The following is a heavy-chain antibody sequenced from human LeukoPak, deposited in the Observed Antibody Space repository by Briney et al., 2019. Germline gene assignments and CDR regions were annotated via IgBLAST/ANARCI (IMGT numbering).Heavy chain of an antibody. CDR1: GFTVSSNY. CDR2: IYSGGST. Sequence: GGSLRLSCAASGFTVSSNYMSWVRQAPGKGLEWVSVIYSGGSTYYADSVKGRFTIPRDNSKNTLYLQMNSLRAEDTAVYYCAVYDFWSGSGDYFDYWGQGTLVTVSS. CDR3: AVYDFWSGSGDYFDY. J-gene: IGHJ4*02. D-gene: IGHD3-3*01. V-gene: IGHV3-53*01.